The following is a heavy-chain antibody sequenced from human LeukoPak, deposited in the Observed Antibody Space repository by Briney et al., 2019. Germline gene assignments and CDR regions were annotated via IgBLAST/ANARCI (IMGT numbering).Heavy chain of an antibody. D-gene: IGHD2-8*01. Sequence: GGPLRLSCAASGFTFSSYAMSWVRQAPGKGLEWVSAIGGSGGSTYYADSVKGRFTISRDNSKNTLYLQMNSLRAEDTAVYYCAKDRVAEWSPRLDVWGQGTTVTVSS. J-gene: IGHJ6*02. CDR2: IGGSGGST. CDR3: AKDRVAEWSPRLDV. CDR1: GFTFSSYA. V-gene: IGHV3-23*01.